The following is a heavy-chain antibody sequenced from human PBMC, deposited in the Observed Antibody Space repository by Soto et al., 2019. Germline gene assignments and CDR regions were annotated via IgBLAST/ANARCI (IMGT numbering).Heavy chain of an antibody. CDR2: IIPILNIS. CDR3: ATSFDNDYTPGVQYYYYMDV. Sequence: QVQLVQSGAEVKKPGSSVKVSCKASGGTFSSYTINWVRQAPGQGLEWMGRIIPILNISNFAQRFQGRVTITADKFMTAAYMELSSLRSEDTAVYYWATSFDNDYTPGVQYYYYMDVWGKGTTVTVSS. V-gene: IGHV1-69*02. J-gene: IGHJ6*03. CDR1: GGTFSSYT. D-gene: IGHD4-4*01.